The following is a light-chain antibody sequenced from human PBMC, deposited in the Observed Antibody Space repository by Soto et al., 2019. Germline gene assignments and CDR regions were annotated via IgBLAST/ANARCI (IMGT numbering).Light chain of an antibody. CDR2: GVS. J-gene: IGKJ2*01. CDR3: QQYNNWYT. CDR1: QSVSSN. Sequence: EIVMTQSPATLSVSPGERATLSCRASQSVSSNLAWYQQKPGQAPRLLIYGVSTRATGIPARFSGSGSGTEFTLTISSLQSEEFAVYYCQQYNNWYTFGQGTKLEIK. V-gene: IGKV3-15*01.